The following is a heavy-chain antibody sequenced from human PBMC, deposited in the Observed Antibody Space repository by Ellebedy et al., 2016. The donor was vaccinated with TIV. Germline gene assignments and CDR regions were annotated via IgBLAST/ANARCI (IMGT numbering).Heavy chain of an antibody. D-gene: IGHD4/OR15-4a*01. J-gene: IGHJ5*02. CDR1: GFTFSSYW. V-gene: IGHV3-74*01. CDR2: ISPDGSGT. CDR3: AKTMVTGFNP. Sequence: GESLKISCAASGFTFSSYWMHWVCQTTEKGLVWVSRISPDGSGTIYADSVKGRFSVSRDNAKNILYLEMNSLRVEETAVYYCAKTMVTGFNPWGRGIHVTVSS.